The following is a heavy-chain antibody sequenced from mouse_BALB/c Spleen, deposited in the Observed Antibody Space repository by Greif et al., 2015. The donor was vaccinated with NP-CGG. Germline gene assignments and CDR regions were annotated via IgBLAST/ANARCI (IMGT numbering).Heavy chain of an antibody. CDR2: IYPGSGNT. V-gene: IGHV1-77*01. CDR3: ARGDYGSSYRFAY. Sequence: QVQLKESGAELARPGASVKLSCKASGYTFTDYYINWVKQRTGQGLEWIGEIYPGSGNTYYNEKFKGKATLTADKSSSTAYMQLSSLTSEDSAVYFCARGDYGSSYRFAYWGQGTLVTVSA. CDR1: GYTFTDYY. D-gene: IGHD1-1*01. J-gene: IGHJ3*01.